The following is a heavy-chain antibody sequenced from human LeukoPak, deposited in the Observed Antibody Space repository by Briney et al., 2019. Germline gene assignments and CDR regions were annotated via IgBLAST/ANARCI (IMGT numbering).Heavy chain of an antibody. CDR1: GGSISSSSYY. CDR3: ARWGEWVRGEGFDY. D-gene: IGHD3-10*01. V-gene: IGHV4-39*01. J-gene: IGHJ4*02. CDR2: IYHSGST. Sequence: SETLSLTCTVSGGSISSSSYYWGWIRQPPGKGLEWIGSIYHSGSTYYNPSLKSRVTISVDTSKNQFSLKLSSVTAADTAVYYCARWGEWVRGEGFDYWGQGTLVTVSS.